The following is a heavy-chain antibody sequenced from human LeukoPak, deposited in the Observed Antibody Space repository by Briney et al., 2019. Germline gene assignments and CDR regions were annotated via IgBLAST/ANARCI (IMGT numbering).Heavy chain of an antibody. D-gene: IGHD2-21*02. J-gene: IGHJ4*02. Sequence: SETLSLTCTASGGSISSYYWSWIRQPAGKGLEWIGRIYTSGSTNYNPSLKSRVTMSVDTSKNQFSLKLSSVTAADTAVYYCARDSGPCGGDCYSVWGQGTLVTVSS. CDR2: IYTSGST. CDR1: GGSISSYY. V-gene: IGHV4-4*07. CDR3: ARDSGPCGGDCYSV.